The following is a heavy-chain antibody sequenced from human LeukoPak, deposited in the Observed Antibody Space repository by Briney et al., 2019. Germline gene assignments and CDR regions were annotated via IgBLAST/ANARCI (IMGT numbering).Heavy chain of an antibody. CDR2: IYHSGST. V-gene: IGHV4-30-2*01. D-gene: IGHD7-27*01. Sequence: SQTLSLTCAVSGGSISSGTYFWSWIRQPPGKGLEWIGYIYHSGSTYYNPSLKNRVTISVDRSRNQSSLKLSSVTAADTAVYYCARANWEHYFDYWGQGTLVTVSS. J-gene: IGHJ4*02. CDR3: ARANWEHYFDY. CDR1: GGSISSGTYF.